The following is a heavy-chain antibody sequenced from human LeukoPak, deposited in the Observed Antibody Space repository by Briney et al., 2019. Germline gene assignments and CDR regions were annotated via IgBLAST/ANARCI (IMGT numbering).Heavy chain of an antibody. Sequence: SETLSLTCTVSGGSISSYYWSWIRQPAGKGLEWIGRIYTSGSTNYNPSLKSRVTISVDTSKNQFSLKLSSVTAADTAVYYCARATYYYDSSGYSYYNYYHMDVWGKGTTVTISS. CDR3: ARATYYYDSSGYSYYNYYHMDV. V-gene: IGHV4-4*07. CDR1: GGSISSYY. D-gene: IGHD3-22*01. CDR2: IYTSGST. J-gene: IGHJ6*03.